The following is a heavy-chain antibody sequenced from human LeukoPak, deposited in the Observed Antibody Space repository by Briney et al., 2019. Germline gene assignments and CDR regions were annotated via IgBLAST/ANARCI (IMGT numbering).Heavy chain of an antibody. J-gene: IGHJ4*02. CDR3: ALISYCTTITCYYLDY. Sequence: ASVKVSCKASGYTFTNYAISWVRQAPGQGLEWRGWTTGHNGNTNYAQNLQGRVTMTTDTSTSTAYMELRSLRFDDTAVYYCALISYCTTITCYYLDYWGQGTLVTVSS. CDR2: TTGHNGNT. CDR1: GYTFTNYA. D-gene: IGHD2-8*01. V-gene: IGHV1-18*01.